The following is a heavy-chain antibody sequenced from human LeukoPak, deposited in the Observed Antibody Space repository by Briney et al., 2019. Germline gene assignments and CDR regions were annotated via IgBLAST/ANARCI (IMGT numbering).Heavy chain of an antibody. CDR2: IYTSGST. D-gene: IGHD3-3*01. V-gene: IGHV4-4*07. Sequence: SETLSLTCTVSGGSISSYYWSWIRQPAGKGLEWIGRIYTSGSTNYNPSLKSRVTMPVDTSKNQFPLKLSSVTAADTAVYYCARASGYDFWSGYHWFDPWGQGTLVTVSS. CDR3: ARASGYDFWSGYHWFDP. J-gene: IGHJ5*02. CDR1: GGSISSYY.